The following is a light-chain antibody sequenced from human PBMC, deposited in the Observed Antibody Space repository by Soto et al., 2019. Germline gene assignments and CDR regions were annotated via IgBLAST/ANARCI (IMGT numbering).Light chain of an antibody. CDR2: GAS. V-gene: IGKV3-20*01. Sequence: EIVLTQSPGTLSLSAGERATVSCRASQSVNNNFLAWYQLRPGQAPRLLISGASSRATGIPDRISGSGSGTDFTLTITRVEPEDSAMYYCQHYVGSPTFVQGTKV. CDR3: QHYVGSPT. CDR1: QSVNNNF. J-gene: IGKJ1*01.